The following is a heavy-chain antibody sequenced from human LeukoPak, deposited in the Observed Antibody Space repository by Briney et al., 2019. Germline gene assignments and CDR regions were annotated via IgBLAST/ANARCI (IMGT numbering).Heavy chain of an antibody. V-gene: IGHV4-38-2*02. CDR1: GYSIRNGYN. CDR3: ARDRHYYDNSGYYKGRYFDS. D-gene: IGHD3-22*01. CDR2: IYTSGNT. Sequence: SETLSLTCTVSGYSIRNGYNWGWIRLSPGKGLEWIGRIYTSGNTNYNPSLKSRVTISIDTSKNKFSLKLNSVTAADTAVYYCARDRHYYDNSGYYKGRYFDSWGQGTLVTVSS. J-gene: IGHJ4*02.